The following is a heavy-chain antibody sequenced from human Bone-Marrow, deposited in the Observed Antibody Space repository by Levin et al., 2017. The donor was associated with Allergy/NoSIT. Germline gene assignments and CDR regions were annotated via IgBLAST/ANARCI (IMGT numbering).Heavy chain of an antibody. J-gene: IGHJ5*02. Sequence: AGGSLRLSCGASGFSFDSYGMHWVRQAPGEGLEWVAFISYDETKKYYADSVKGRFTISRDSSQNTLYLQMNRLRPEDTAFYYCARDQWIRGYSYDSDPMTGSWGQGTLVTVSS. D-gene: IGHD5-18*01. V-gene: IGHV3-30*03. CDR3: ARDQWIRGYSYDSDPMTGS. CDR1: GFSFDSYG. CDR2: ISYDETKK.